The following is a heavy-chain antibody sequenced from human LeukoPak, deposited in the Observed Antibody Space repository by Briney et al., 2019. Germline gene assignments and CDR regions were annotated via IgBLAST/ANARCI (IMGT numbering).Heavy chain of an antibody. D-gene: IGHD2-21*01. CDR2: IYWNGDK. V-gene: IGHV2-5*01. CDR1: GFSLNTSGEG. Sequence: SGPTPVKPTQTLTLTCTFSGFSLNTSGEGVGWVRQPPGKALEWLALIYWNGDKRYSPSLKSRLTITKDTSNNQVVLTMTKVDPVDTGTYYCAHLFPHFGSPYFFDYWGQGTLVTVSS. J-gene: IGHJ4*02. CDR3: AHLFPHFGSPYFFDY.